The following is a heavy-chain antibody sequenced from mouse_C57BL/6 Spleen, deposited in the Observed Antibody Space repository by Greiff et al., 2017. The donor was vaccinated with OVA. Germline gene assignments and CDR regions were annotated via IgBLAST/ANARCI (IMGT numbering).Heavy chain of an antibody. CDR1: GYAFSSYW. CDR3: ERSYYGNYGWYFDV. D-gene: IGHD2-1*01. Sequence: QVQLQQSGAELVKPGASVKISCKASGYAFSSYWMNWVKQRPGKGLEWIGQIYPGDGDTNYNGKFKGKATLTADKTSSTAYMQLSSLTSEDSAVYVCERSYYGNYGWYFDVWGTGTTVTVSS. V-gene: IGHV1-80*01. CDR2: IYPGDGDT. J-gene: IGHJ1*03.